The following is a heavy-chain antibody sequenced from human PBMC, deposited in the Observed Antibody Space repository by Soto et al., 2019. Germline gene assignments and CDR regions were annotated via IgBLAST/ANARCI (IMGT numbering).Heavy chain of an antibody. D-gene: IGHD3-22*01. Sequence: EVQLLESGGRLVQPGGSLRLSCAASGFSFSIYAMNWVRQAPGKGLEWVSGISGGGGSTYHADSVKGRFTISRDNSKNPLYLQMNSRRAEDTAVYYCAKDPTSYDSSAQFDSWGQGTLVTVSS. CDR2: ISGGGGST. J-gene: IGHJ4*02. CDR1: GFSFSIYA. V-gene: IGHV3-23*01. CDR3: AKDPTSYDSSAQFDS.